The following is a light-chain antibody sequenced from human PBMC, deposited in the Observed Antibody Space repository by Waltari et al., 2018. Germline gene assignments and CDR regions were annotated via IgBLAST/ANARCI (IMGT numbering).Light chain of an antibody. CDR2: DAY. J-gene: IGKJ4*01. CDR1: QSVSSNY. CDR3: QQYGSSPLT. V-gene: IGKV3-20*01. Sequence: EIVLTQSPGTLSLSPGARATLSCRATQSVSSNYLAWYQQKPGQAPRLLIYDAYNRATAIPDRFLGSGSATDFTLTISRLEPEDFAVYYCQQYGSSPLTFGGGTKVEIK.